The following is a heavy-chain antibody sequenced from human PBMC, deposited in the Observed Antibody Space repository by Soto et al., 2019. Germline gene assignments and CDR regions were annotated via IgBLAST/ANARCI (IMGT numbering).Heavy chain of an antibody. CDR1: GYSFTTYW. CDR3: ATEEGYCRGSDCYRGAFDL. V-gene: IGHV5-51*01. CDR2: IYPGDSRT. J-gene: IGHJ3*01. Sequence: GESLKISCKGSGYSFTTYWIAWVRQMPGKGLEWMGIIYPGDSRTTYSPSFQGQVIISADKSISTVYLQWSSLRADDTAVYYCATEEGYCRGSDCYRGAFDLWGQGTMVTVSS. D-gene: IGHD2-15*01.